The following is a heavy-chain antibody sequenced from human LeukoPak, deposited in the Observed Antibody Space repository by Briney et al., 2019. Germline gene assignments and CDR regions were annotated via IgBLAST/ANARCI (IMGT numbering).Heavy chain of an antibody. D-gene: IGHD3-10*01. CDR3: AKRPSGGYYTQYYFDY. Sequence: PGGSLRLSCAASGFTFSSYAMSWVRQAPGKGLEWVSAISGSGGSTYYADSVKGRFTISRDNSKNTLYLQMNSLRAEDTAVYYCAKRPSGGYYTQYYFDYWGQGTLVTVSS. J-gene: IGHJ4*02. CDR1: GFTFSSYA. V-gene: IGHV3-23*01. CDR2: ISGSGGST.